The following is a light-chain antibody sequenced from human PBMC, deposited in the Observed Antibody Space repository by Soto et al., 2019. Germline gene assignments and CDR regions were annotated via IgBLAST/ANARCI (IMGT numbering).Light chain of an antibody. CDR2: DAS. V-gene: IGKV1-5*01. J-gene: IGKJ4*01. CDR3: QQYNSYPLT. CDR1: QSISSW. Sequence: IQMTQSPSTLSASVGDRVTITCRASQSISSWLAWYQQKPGKAPKVLIHDASSLQSGVPLRFSGIGSGTEFTLTISSLQPDDFATYYCQQYNSYPLTFGGGTKVDIK.